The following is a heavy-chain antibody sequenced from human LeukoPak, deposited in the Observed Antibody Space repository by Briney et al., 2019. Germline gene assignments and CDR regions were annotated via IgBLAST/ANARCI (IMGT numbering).Heavy chain of an antibody. D-gene: IGHD5-24*01. V-gene: IGHV4-4*02. CDR3: ARGTEADGTFMFDF. CDR1: GDSMTSNNW. J-gene: IGHJ4*02. CDR2: IYHTGRT. Sequence: SETLSLTCAVSGDSMTSNNWWSWVRQPPGKGLEWIGDIYHTGRTNYNPSLKSRVTISVDKSKKQFSLKLDSVTAADTAVYYCARGTEADGTFMFDFWGQGTLVTVSS.